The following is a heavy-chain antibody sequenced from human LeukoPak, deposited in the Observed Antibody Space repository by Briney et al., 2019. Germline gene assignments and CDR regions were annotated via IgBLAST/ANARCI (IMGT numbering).Heavy chain of an antibody. CDR1: GFTFSSYS. V-gene: IGHV3-21*01. Sequence: GGSLRLSCAASGFTFSSYSMNWVRQAPGKGLEWFSSISSSSSYIYYADSVKGRFTISRDNAKNSLYLQMNSLRAEDTAVYYCARVDYDSSGYYYNYYYYYMDVWGKGTTVTVSS. D-gene: IGHD3-22*01. J-gene: IGHJ6*03. CDR3: ARVDYDSSGYYYNYYYYYMDV. CDR2: ISSSSSYI.